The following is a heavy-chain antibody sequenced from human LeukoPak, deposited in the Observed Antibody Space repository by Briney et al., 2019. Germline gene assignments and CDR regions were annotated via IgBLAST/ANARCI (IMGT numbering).Heavy chain of an antibody. CDR2: IKQDGSEK. D-gene: IGHD6-19*01. J-gene: IGHJ6*02. CDR1: GFTFSSYW. V-gene: IGHV3-7*01. Sequence: GGSLRLSCAASGFTFSSYWMSWVRQAPGKGLEWVANIKQDGSEKYYVDSVKGRFTISRDNAKKSLYLQMNSLRAEDTAVYYCAREDKYSSGWSPPSYGMDVWGQGTTVTVSS. CDR3: AREDKYSSGWSPPSYGMDV.